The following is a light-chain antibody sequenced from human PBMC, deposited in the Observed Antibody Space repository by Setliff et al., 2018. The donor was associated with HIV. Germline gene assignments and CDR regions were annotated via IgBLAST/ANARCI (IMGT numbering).Light chain of an antibody. CDR1: SSDIGTYNY. J-gene: IGLJ3*02. CDR2: DVS. Sequence: QSALTQPASVSGSPGQSITISCTGTSSDIGTYNYVSWYQQHPGKAPKLMIYDVSNRPSGVSARFSGSKSVSTASLTISGLQAEDEADYFCSRSSTYASSRSVVVFGGGTKVTVL. CDR3: SRSSTYASSRSVVV. V-gene: IGLV2-14*03.